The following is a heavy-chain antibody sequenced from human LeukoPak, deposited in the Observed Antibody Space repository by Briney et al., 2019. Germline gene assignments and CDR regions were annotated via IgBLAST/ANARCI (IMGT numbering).Heavy chain of an antibody. D-gene: IGHD5-18*01. CDR3: ARDMGYSYGGFDY. CDR2: IWYDGSNK. V-gene: IGHV3-33*01. Sequence: GRSLRLSCAASGFTFSSYGMHWVRQAPGKGLEWVAVIWYDGSNKYYADSVKGRFTISRDNSKNTLYLQMNSLRAEDTAVCYCARDMGYSYGGFDYWGQGTLVTVSS. J-gene: IGHJ4*02. CDR1: GFTFSSYG.